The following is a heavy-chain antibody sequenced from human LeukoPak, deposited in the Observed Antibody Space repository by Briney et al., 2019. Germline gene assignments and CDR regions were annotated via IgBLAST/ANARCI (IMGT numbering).Heavy chain of an antibody. CDR2: IYYSGGT. V-gene: IGHV4-59*12. CDR3: ARGRPYGSGSCSN. D-gene: IGHD3-10*01. CDR1: GGSISSYY. Sequence: SETLSLTCTGSGGSISSYYWSWIRQPPGEGLEWIGYIYYSGGTNYNPSLKSQVTISVDPSKNQFSLELSSVTAADTAVYYCARGRPYGSGSCSNWGQGTLVTVSS. J-gene: IGHJ4*02.